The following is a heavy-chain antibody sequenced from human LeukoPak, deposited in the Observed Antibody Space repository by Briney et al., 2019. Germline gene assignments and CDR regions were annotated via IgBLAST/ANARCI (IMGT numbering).Heavy chain of an antibody. J-gene: IGHJ4*02. CDR2: ISSSRSYI. D-gene: IGHD3-16*02. V-gene: IGHV3-21*01. CDR3: ARDRYFFDY. Sequence: GGSLRLSCAASGFTFSSYSMNWVHQAPGKGLEWVSSISSSRSYIYYADSVKGRFTISRDNAKNSLYLQMNSLRAEDTAVYYCARDRYFFDYWGQGTLVTVSS. CDR1: GFTFSSYS.